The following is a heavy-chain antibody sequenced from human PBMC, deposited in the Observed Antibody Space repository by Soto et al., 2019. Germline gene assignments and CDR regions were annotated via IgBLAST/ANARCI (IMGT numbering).Heavy chain of an antibody. CDR2: IYYSGST. V-gene: IGHV4-31*03. CDR3: AIYDSSGSRGFQH. CDR1: GGSISSGGYY. J-gene: IGHJ1*01. D-gene: IGHD3-22*01. Sequence: QVQLQESGPGLVKPSQTLSLTCTVSGGSISSGGYYWSWIRQHPGKGLEWIGYIYYSGSTYYNPSLNSRVTISVATSKNRFSLKLSSVTAADTAVYYCAIYDSSGSRGFQHWGQGTLVTVAS.